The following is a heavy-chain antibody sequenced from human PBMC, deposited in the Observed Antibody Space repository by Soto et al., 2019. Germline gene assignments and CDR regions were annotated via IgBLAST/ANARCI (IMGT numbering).Heavy chain of an antibody. CDR2: INPILGIA. Sequence: QVQLVQSGAEVKKPGSSVKVSCKASGGTFSSYTISWVRQAPGQGLEWMGRINPILGIANYAQKFQGRVTITADKSTSTAYMELSSLRSEDTAVYYCARASGGCSSTSCYAFDYWGQGTLVTVSS. J-gene: IGHJ4*02. V-gene: IGHV1-69*02. D-gene: IGHD2-2*01. CDR1: GGTFSSYT. CDR3: ARASGGCSSTSCYAFDY.